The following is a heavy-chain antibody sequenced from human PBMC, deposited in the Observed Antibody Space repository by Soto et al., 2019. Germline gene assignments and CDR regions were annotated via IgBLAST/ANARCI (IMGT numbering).Heavy chain of an antibody. V-gene: IGHV1-46*01. CDR2: VNPSDGST. D-gene: IGHD5-12*01. Sequence: ASVKVSCKASGYTFTNYYIHWVRQAPGQGLEWVGVVNPSDGSTNFAQKFQGRVTMTRDTSTSTVYMELSSLGSEDTAMYYCARDLPLASGGSDYWGEGTLVTVSS. CDR3: ARDLPLASGGSDY. CDR1: GYTFTNYY. J-gene: IGHJ4*02.